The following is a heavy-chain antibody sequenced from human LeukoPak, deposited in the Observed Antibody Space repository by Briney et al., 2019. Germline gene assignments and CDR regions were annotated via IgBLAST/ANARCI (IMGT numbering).Heavy chain of an antibody. CDR2: TFYRSKWYN. CDR1: GDSVSRHDLA. CDR3: VRSYDWVFDY. D-gene: IGHD1-1*01. V-gene: IGHV6-1*01. J-gene: IGHJ4*02. Sequence: SQTLSLTCAISGDSVSRHDLAWDWVRQSPSRGLEWLGRTFYRSKWYNDYAVSVKSRITVSPDTSKNQFSLHLNSVTPEDTAVYYCVRSYDWVFDYWGQGTRVTVSS.